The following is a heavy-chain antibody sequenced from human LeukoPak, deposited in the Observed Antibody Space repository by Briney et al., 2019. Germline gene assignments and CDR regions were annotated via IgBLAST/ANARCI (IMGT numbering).Heavy chain of an antibody. V-gene: IGHV4-4*07. Sequence: SETLSLTCTVSGGSISSYYWSWIRQPAGKGLEWIGRIYTSGGTNYNPSLKSRVTMSVDTSKNQFSLKLSSVTAADTAVYYCARMGDSGTLKDAVDIWGQGTMVTVSS. D-gene: IGHD1-26*01. CDR1: GGSISSYY. CDR3: ARMGDSGTLKDAVDI. CDR2: IYTSGGT. J-gene: IGHJ3*02.